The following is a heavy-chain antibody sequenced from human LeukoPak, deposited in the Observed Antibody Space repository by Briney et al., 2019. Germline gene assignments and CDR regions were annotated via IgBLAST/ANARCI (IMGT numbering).Heavy chain of an antibody. CDR2: IKSKTDGGTT. CDR3: TTGSRDPMVRGGTSIDY. CDR1: GFTFSSYG. Sequence: GGSLRLSCAASGFTFSSYGMHWVRQAPGKGLEWVGRIKSKTDGGTTDYAAPVKGRFTISRDDSKNTLYLQMNSLKTEDTAVYYCTTGSRDPMVRGGTSIDYWGQGTLVTVSS. J-gene: IGHJ4*02. D-gene: IGHD3-10*01. V-gene: IGHV3-15*01.